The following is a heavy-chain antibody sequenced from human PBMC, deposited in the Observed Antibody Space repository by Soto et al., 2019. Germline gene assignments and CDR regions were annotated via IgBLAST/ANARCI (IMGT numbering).Heavy chain of an antibody. Sequence: PSETLSLTCTVPGGSISSGSYYWGWIRQPPGKGLEWIGSIYYSGSTYYNPSLKSRVTISVDTSKNQFSLKLSSVTAADTAVYYCARHTTYYYGSGSPNWFDPWGQGTLVTVSS. CDR3: ARHTTYYYGSGSPNWFDP. J-gene: IGHJ5*02. V-gene: IGHV4-39*01. CDR1: GGSISSGSYY. D-gene: IGHD3-10*01. CDR2: IYYSGST.